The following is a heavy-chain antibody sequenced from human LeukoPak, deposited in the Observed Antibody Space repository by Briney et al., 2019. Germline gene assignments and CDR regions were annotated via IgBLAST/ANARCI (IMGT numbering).Heavy chain of an antibody. J-gene: IGHJ4*02. CDR2: IYHSGST. Sequence: SETLSLTCTVSGYSISSGYYWGWIRQPPGKGLEWIGSIYHSGSTYYNPSLKSRVTISVDTSKNQFSLKLSSVTAADTAVYYCARAPALGIAAAGPYFDYWGQGTLVTVSS. D-gene: IGHD6-13*01. CDR1: GYSISSGYY. V-gene: IGHV4-38-2*02. CDR3: ARAPALGIAAAGPYFDY.